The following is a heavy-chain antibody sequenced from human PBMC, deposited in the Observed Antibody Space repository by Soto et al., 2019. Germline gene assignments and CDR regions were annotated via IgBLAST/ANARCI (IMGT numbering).Heavy chain of an antibody. D-gene: IGHD4-17*01. CDR2: IYHSGST. Sequence: QVQLQESGPGLVKPSGTLSLTCAVSGGSISSSNWWSWVRQPPGRGLEWIGEIYHSGSTNYNPSLTSRVTISVDKSKNPFSLKLSSVPAADTAVYYCAYATSVATNWFDPWGQGTLVTVSS. CDR3: AYATSVATNWFDP. V-gene: IGHV4-4*02. CDR1: GGSISSSNW. J-gene: IGHJ5*02.